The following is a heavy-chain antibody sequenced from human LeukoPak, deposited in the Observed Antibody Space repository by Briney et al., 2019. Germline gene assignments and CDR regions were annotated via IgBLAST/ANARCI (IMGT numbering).Heavy chain of an antibody. V-gene: IGHV4-59*01. D-gene: IGHD2-15*01. CDR1: GGSISSYY. J-gene: IGHJ4*02. CDR3: ARRYCSGGSCYSAFDY. CDR2: IHYSGST. Sequence: SETLSLTCTVSGGSISSYYWSWIRQPPGKGLEWIGYIHYSGSTHYNPSLKSRVTISVDTSKNQFSLKLSSVTAADTAVYYCARRYCSGGSCYSAFDYWGQGTLVTVSS.